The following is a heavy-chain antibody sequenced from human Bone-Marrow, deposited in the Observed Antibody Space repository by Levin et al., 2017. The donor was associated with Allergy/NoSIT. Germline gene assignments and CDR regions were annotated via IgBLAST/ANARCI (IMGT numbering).Heavy chain of an antibody. CDR3: AKASGGGNSILFDY. V-gene: IGHV3-23*01. Sequence: GGSLRLSCAASGFTFGSYVMAWVRQAPGKGLEWVSAISAGGDTTSYADSVKGRFTISRDNSKTTLYLQMNSLRADDTAIYYCAKASGGGNSILFDYWGQGTLVTVSS. CDR1: GFTFGSYV. J-gene: IGHJ4*02. CDR2: ISAGGDTT. D-gene: IGHD4-23*01.